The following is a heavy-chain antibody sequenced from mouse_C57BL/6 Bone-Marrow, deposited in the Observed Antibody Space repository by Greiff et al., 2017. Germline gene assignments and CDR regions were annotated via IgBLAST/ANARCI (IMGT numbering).Heavy chain of an antibody. Sequence: VQLQQSGAELVMPGASVKLSCKASGYTFTSYWMHWVKQRPGQGLEWIGEIDPSDSYTNYNQKFKGKSTLTVDKSSSTAYMQLSSLTSEDSAVYYCARHGGYLWYFDVWGTGTTVTVSS. V-gene: IGHV1-69*01. CDR3: ARHGGYLWYFDV. CDR2: IDPSDSYT. J-gene: IGHJ1*03. D-gene: IGHD5-1*01. CDR1: GYTFTSYW.